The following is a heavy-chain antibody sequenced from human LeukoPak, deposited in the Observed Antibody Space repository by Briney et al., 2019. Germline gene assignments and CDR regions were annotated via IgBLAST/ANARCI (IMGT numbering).Heavy chain of an antibody. CDR2: IWYDGSNK. CDR1: GFTFNNYG. J-gene: IGHJ4*02. CDR3: ARGVRYSSGYFGY. D-gene: IGHD6-19*01. Sequence: GRSLRLSCTASGFTFNNYGMHWVRQAPGKGLEWVAVIWYDGSNKYYADSVKGRFTISRDNSKNTLYLQMNSLRAEDTAVYYCARGVRYSSGYFGYWGQGTLVTVSS. V-gene: IGHV3-33*01.